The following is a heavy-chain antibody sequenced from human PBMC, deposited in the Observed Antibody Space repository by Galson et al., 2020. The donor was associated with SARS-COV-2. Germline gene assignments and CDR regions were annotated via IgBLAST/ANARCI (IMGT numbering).Heavy chain of an antibody. CDR3: ARGRDIVVVPAAMNYYYYGMDV. CDR1: GGTFSSYA. V-gene: IGHV1-69*04. J-gene: IGHJ6*02. Sequence: ASVKVSCKASGGTFSSYAISWVRQAPGQGLEWMGRIIPILGIANYAQKFQGRVTITADKSTSTAYMELSSLRSEDTAVYYCARGRDIVVVPAAMNYYYYGMDVWGQGTTVTVSS. D-gene: IGHD2-2*01. CDR2: IIPILGIA.